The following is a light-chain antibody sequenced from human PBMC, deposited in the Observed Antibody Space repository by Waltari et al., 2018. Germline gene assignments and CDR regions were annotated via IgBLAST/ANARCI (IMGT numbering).Light chain of an antibody. CDR3: MQALQTSLT. J-gene: IGKJ4*01. V-gene: IGKV1-39*02. CDR1: QGISSY. CDR2: AAS. Sequence: NCRESQGISSYLNWDQQKPGKAPKLLIYAASSLQSGVTSRFSGSGSGTDFTLKISRVEAEDVGVYYCMQALQTSLTFGGGTKVEIK.